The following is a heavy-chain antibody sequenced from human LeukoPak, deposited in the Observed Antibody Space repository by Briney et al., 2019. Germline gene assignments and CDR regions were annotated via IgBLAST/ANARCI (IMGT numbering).Heavy chain of an antibody. Sequence: SETLSLTCTVSGGSISSYHWSWIRQPPGKGREGIGYIYYSGSTNYNPSLKSRVTISVDTSKNQFSLKLSSVTAADTAVYYCARGQGGSYYAPIPFDYWGQGTLVTVSS. CDR3: ARGQGGSYYAPIPFDY. J-gene: IGHJ4*02. CDR1: GGSISSYH. D-gene: IGHD1-26*01. V-gene: IGHV4-59*01. CDR2: IYYSGST.